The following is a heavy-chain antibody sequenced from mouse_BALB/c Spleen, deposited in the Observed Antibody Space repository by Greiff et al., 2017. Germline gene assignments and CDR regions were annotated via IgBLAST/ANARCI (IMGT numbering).Heavy chain of an antibody. J-gene: IGHJ3*01. CDR3: ARRGDYDGFAY. CDR2: ISSGSSTI. V-gene: IGHV5-17*02. Sequence: KLMEWVAYISSGSSTIYYADTVKGRFTISRDNPKNTLFLQMTSLRSEDTAMYYCARRGDYDGFAYWGQGTLVTVSA. D-gene: IGHD2-4*01.